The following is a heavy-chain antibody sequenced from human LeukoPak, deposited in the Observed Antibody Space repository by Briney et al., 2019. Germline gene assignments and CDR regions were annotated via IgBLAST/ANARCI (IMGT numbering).Heavy chain of an antibody. CDR1: GGSISSYY. J-gene: IGHJ4*02. D-gene: IGHD3-16*02. V-gene: IGHV4-59*12. CDR2: IYYSGST. Sequence: PSETLSLTCTVSGGSISSYYWSWIRQPPGKGLEWIGYIYYSGSTNYNPSLKSRVTISVDTSKNQFSLKLSSVTAADTAVYYCATYYDYVWGSYRYFSYFDYWGQGTLVTVSS. CDR3: ATYYDYVWGSYRYFSYFDY.